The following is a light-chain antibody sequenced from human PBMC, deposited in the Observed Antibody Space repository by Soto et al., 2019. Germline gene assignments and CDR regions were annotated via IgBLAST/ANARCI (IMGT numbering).Light chain of an antibody. CDR3: SSYTSSSSLV. J-gene: IGLJ1*01. CDR1: SSDGGGYNY. Sequence: QSALTQPASVSGSPGRSSTSSCTGTSSDGGGYNYVSWYQQHPGKAPKLMIYEVSNRPSGVSNRFSGSKSSNTASLTISGLQAEDEADYYCSSYTSSSSLVFGTGTKVTVL. V-gene: IGLV2-14*01. CDR2: EVS.